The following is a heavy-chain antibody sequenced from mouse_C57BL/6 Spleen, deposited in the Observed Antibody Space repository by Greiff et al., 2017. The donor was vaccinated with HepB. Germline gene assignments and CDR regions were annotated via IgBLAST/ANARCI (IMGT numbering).Heavy chain of an antibody. V-gene: IGHV5-6*01. D-gene: IGHD2-1*01. J-gene: IGHJ4*01. CDR3: AGNYYAMDY. CDR2: ISSGGSYT. Sequence: EVNLVESGGDLVKPGGSLKLSCAASGFTFSSYGMSWVRQTPDKRLEWVATISSGGSYTYYPDSVKGRFTISRDNAKNTLYLQMSSLKSEDTAMYYCAGNYYAMDYWGQGTSVTVSS. CDR1: GFTFSSYG.